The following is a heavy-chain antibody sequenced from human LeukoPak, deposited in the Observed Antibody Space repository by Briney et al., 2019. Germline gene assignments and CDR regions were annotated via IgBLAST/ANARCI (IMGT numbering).Heavy chain of an antibody. CDR2: ICSSGST. J-gene: IGHJ4*02. D-gene: IGHD5-24*01. CDR1: GDSMTGYC. Sequence: PSETLSLTCTVSGDSMTGYCWAWVRQPPGTGLEWIGYICSSGSTNYNPSLKSRVTISVDTSKNQFSLNLSSVTAADTGLYFCARGYGYNLFWGQGTLVTAS. V-gene: IGHV4-59*01. CDR3: ARGYGYNLF.